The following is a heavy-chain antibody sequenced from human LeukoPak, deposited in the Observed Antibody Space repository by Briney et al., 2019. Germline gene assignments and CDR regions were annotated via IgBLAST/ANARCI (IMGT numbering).Heavy chain of an antibody. CDR3: ASNYYDGSGGGAFDI. Sequence: SETLSLTCTVSGGSISSSSYYWGWIRQPPGKGLEWIGSIYYSGSTYYNPSLKSRATISVDTSKNQFSLKLSSVTAADTAVYYCASNYYDGSGGGAFDIWGQGTMVTVSS. CDR1: GGSISSSSYY. D-gene: IGHD3-22*01. J-gene: IGHJ3*02. V-gene: IGHV4-39*01. CDR2: IYYSGST.